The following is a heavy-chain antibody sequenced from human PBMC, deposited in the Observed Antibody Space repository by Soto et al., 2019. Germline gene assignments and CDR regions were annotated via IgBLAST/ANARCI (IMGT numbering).Heavy chain of an antibody. Sequence: ASVKVSCKASGYTFTSYDINWVRQATGQGLEWMGWMNPNSGNTGYAQKFQGRVTMTRNTSISTAYMELSSLRSEDTAVYYCAKGYGSGSYYSPYYFDYWGQGTLVTVSS. CDR2: MNPNSGNT. CDR1: GYTFTSYD. V-gene: IGHV1-8*01. J-gene: IGHJ4*02. CDR3: AKGYGSGSYYSPYYFDY. D-gene: IGHD3-10*01.